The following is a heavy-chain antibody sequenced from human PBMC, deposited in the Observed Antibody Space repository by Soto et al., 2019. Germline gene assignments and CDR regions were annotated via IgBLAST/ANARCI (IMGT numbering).Heavy chain of an antibody. CDR1: AFTFSNYA. J-gene: IGHJ4*02. CDR3: ATKYYGNYPFDH. CDR2: IAGNGGDI. V-gene: IGHV3-23*01. Sequence: PGGSLRLSCEGPAFTFSNYAMAWVRQAPGKGLEWVSSIAGNGGDISYADSVKGRFTISRDNSKSTLFLQMDSLRAEDTAIYYCATKYYGNYPFDHWGQGTLVPVSS. D-gene: IGHD1-7*01.